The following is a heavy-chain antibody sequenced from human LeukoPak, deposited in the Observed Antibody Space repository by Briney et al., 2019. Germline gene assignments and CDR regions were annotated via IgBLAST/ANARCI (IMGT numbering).Heavy chain of an antibody. CDR1: GFTFSSYG. D-gene: IGHD4-17*01. CDR3: AKSPRTTVTLFDY. CDR2: ISGSGGST. J-gene: IGHJ4*02. Sequence: GGSLRLSCAASGFTFSSYGMSWVRQAPGKGLEWVSAISGSGGSTYYADSVKGRLTISRDNSKNTLYLQMNSLRAEDTAVYYCAKSPRTTVTLFDYWGQGTLVTVSS. V-gene: IGHV3-23*01.